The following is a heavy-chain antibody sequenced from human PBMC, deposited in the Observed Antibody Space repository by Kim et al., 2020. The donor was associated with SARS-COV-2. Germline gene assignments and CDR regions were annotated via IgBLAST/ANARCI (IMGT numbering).Heavy chain of an antibody. V-gene: IGHV3-21*01. J-gene: IGHJ6*02. CDR3: ARARYYSSGWWGEDYGMDV. Sequence: GGSLRLSCAASGFTFSSYSMNWVRQAPGKGLEWVSSISSSSSYIYYAESVKGRFNISRDNAKNSLYLQMNSLRAEDTAVYYCARARYYSSGWWGEDYGMDVWVQVTTVAVS. CDR2: ISSSSSYI. CDR1: GFTFSSYS. D-gene: IGHD6-19*01.